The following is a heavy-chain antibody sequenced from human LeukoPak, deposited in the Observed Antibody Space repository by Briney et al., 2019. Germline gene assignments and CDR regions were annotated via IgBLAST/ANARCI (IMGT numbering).Heavy chain of an antibody. V-gene: IGHV3-30*02. D-gene: IGHD1-26*01. CDR3: ARDRDSGSYYVGGVGPIDY. CDR1: GFTFSSYG. J-gene: IGHJ4*02. CDR2: IRYDGSNK. Sequence: GGSLRLSCAASGFTFSSYGMHWVRQAPGKGLEWVAFIRYDGSNKYYADSVKGRFTISRDNSKNTLYLQMNSLRADDTAVYYCARDRDSGSYYVGGVGPIDYWGQGTLVTVSS.